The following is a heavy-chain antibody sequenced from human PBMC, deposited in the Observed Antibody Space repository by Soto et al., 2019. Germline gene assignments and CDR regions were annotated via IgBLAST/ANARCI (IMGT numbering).Heavy chain of an antibody. D-gene: IGHD3-22*01. CDR2: ISSNGRGT. Sequence: PGGSLRLSCAASGFTFSSYAMHWVRQAPEKGLEYVSAISSNGRGTFYANSVKGRFTISRDNSKNTLYLQMGSLRTEDMAVYYCARSPGYYYDTRGYSDYWGQGT. V-gene: IGHV3-64*01. CDR3: ARSPGYYYDTRGYSDY. J-gene: IGHJ4*02. CDR1: GFTFSSYA.